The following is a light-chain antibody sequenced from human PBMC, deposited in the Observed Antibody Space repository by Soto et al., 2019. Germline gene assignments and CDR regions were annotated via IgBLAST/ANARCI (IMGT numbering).Light chain of an antibody. J-gene: IGKJ3*01. CDR1: QSVSGSF. V-gene: IGKV3-20*01. CDR3: QQYSRFPPFT. Sequence: IVLTQSPGSLSLSPGERATLSCRASQSVSGSFLAWYQQKPGQAPRLLIYDASTRATGIPDRFSGSGSGTDFTLTISRLESEDFAVYYCQQYSRFPPFTFGPGTKVDIK. CDR2: DAS.